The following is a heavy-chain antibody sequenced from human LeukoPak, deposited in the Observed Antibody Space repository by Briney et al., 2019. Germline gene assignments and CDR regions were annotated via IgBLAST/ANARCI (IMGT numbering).Heavy chain of an antibody. D-gene: IGHD2-21*02. CDR2: ISAHGGSI. CDR1: GFTFSSYA. J-gene: IGHJ4*02. Sequence: GGSLRLSSAASGFTFSSYAMTWVRQAPGKGLEWVSSISAHGGSIYYTDSVKGRFSISRDNSKNTLYLQMNSLRAEDTAVYYCAKGGMVTHEFDFWGQGTLVTVSS. V-gene: IGHV3-23*01. CDR3: AKGGMVTHEFDF.